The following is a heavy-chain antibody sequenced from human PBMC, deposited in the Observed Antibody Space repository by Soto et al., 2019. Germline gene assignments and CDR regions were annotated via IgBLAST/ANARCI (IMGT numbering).Heavy chain of an antibody. V-gene: IGHV3-53*01. CDR3: AKDRQYPRDYFHY. CDR2: IYRGLAT. CDR1: GFTVSNTY. D-gene: IGHD4-4*01. J-gene: IGHJ4*02. Sequence: ESGGGLIQPGGSLRLSCAVSGFTVSNTYMSWVRQAPGKGLEWISVIYRGLATYYADSVKGRFTISRDDSRNTVYLQMNSLRAEDTAVYYCAKDRQYPRDYFHYWGQGTLVTVSS.